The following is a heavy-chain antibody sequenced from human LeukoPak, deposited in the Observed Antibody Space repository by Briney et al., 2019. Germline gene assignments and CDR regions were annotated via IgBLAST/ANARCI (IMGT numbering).Heavy chain of an antibody. D-gene: IGHD6-13*01. J-gene: IGHJ4*02. CDR1: GYSISSGYY. CDR2: IYHSGST. CDR3: ARDILATSIAAPYY. V-gene: IGHV4-38-2*02. Sequence: SETLSLTCIVSGYSISSGYYWGWIRQPPGKGLEWIGSIYHSGSTYYNPSLKSRVTMSVDTSKNQFSLRLSSVNAADTAVYYCARDILATSIAAPYYWGQGTLVTVSS.